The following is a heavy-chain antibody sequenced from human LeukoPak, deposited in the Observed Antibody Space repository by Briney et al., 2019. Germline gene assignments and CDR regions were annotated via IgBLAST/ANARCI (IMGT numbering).Heavy chain of an antibody. J-gene: IGHJ4*02. CDR2: IYYSGNT. CDR1: GGSISRYY. Sequence: SETLSLTCTVSGGSISRYYWSWIRQPPGKGLEWIGYIYYSGNTNYNPSLKSRVTISVDTSKNQFSLKLSSVTAADTAVYYCARAREGYCSGGGCYSGELDYWGQGTLVTVPS. D-gene: IGHD2-15*01. V-gene: IGHV4-59*01. CDR3: ARAREGYCSGGGCYSGELDY.